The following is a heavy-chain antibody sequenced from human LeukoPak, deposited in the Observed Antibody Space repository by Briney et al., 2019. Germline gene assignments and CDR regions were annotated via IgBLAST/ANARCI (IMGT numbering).Heavy chain of an antibody. D-gene: IGHD3-3*01. CDR2: IYPGDSDT. J-gene: IGHJ5*02. CDR1: GYSFTSYW. Sequence: GESLKISCKGSGYSFTSYWIGWVRQMPGKGLEWMGIIYPGDSDTRYSPSFQGQVTISADKSISTAYLQWSSLKASDTAMYYCARTYYDFWSGYKPTENGFDPWGQGTLVTDSS. CDR3: ARTYYDFWSGYKPTENGFDP. V-gene: IGHV5-51*01.